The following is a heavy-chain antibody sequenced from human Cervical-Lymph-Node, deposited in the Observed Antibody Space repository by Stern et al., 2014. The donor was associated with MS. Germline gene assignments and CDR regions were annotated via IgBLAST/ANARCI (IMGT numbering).Heavy chain of an antibody. CDR1: GYSFTEYP. CDR2: INTGDGDT. Sequence: VQLVESGTEVKTTGASVTVSCQASGYSFTEYPIHWVRQAPGQGLEWVGWINTGDGDTRYSPRLQGRISITRDTSTRTAYLDLSSLRSADTAEYYCATSAFDYSGQGTLVTVS. J-gene: IGHJ4*02. V-gene: IGHV1-3*04. CDR3: ATSAFDY.